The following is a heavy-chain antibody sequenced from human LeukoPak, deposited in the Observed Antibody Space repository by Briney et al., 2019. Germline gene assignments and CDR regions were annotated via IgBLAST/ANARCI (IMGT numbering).Heavy chain of an antibody. Sequence: GGSLRLSCAASGFTFSSYEMNWVRQAPGKGLEWVSYISSSGNTIYYADSVKGRFTISRGNAKNSLYLQMNSLRAEDTAVYYCARVDGNYYDSSGYYSPNDYWGQGTLVTVSS. V-gene: IGHV3-48*03. D-gene: IGHD3-22*01. J-gene: IGHJ4*02. CDR3: ARVDGNYYDSSGYYSPNDY. CDR1: GFTFSSYE. CDR2: ISSSGNTI.